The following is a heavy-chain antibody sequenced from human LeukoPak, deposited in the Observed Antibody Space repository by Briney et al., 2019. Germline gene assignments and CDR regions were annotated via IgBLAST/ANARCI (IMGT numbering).Heavy chain of an antibody. D-gene: IGHD2-2*01. CDR2: TYYRSTWYN. Sequence: SQTLSLTCAISGDCVSINSVTWNWIRQSPSRGLEWLGRTYYRSTWYNDYAVSVRGRITVNPDTSKNQFSLHLNSVTPEDTAVYYCARRLTQYDCFDPWGQGILVTVSS. CDR3: ARRLTQYDCFDP. J-gene: IGHJ5*02. CDR1: GDCVSINSVT. V-gene: IGHV6-1*01.